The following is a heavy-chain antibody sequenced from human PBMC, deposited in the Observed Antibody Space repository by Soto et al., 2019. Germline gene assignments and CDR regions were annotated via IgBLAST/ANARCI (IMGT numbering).Heavy chain of an antibody. Sequence: PGGSLRLSCSASGLTFSSYAMNWVRQAPGKGLEYVSVIFSNGGSTYYADSVKGRFTISRDNSKNTLYLQMSSLRAEDTAVYYCVKCGGNMDIRLSDNWFDAWGQGTLVTVSS. V-gene: IGHV3-64D*06. CDR3: VKCGGNMDIRLSDNWFDA. J-gene: IGHJ5*02. CDR2: IFSNGGST. CDR1: GLTFSSYA. D-gene: IGHD3-16*01.